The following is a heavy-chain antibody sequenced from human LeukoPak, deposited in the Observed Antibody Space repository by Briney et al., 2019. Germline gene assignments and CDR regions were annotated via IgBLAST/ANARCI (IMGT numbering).Heavy chain of an antibody. CDR3: ARAPWYVWGILRAFDI. Sequence: KSSETLSLTCAVYGGSFSGYYWSWIRQPPGKGLEWIGEINHSGSTNYNPSLKSRVTISVDTSKNQFSLKLSSVTAADTAVYYCARAPWYVWGILRAFDIWGQGTMVTVSS. CDR1: GGSFSGYY. V-gene: IGHV4-34*01. J-gene: IGHJ3*02. D-gene: IGHD3-16*01. CDR2: INHSGST.